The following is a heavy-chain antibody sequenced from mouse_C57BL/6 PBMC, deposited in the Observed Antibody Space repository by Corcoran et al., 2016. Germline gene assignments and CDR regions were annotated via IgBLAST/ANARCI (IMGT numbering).Heavy chain of an antibody. D-gene: IGHD1-1*01. Sequence: DVQLQESGPGLVKPSQSLSLTCSVTGYSITSGYYWNWIRQFPGNKLEWMGYISYDGSNNYNPSLKNRISITRDTSKNQFFLKLNSVTTEDTATYYCARDGCSDYYAMDYWGQGTSVTVSS. CDR3: ARDGCSDYYAMDY. J-gene: IGHJ4*01. V-gene: IGHV3-6*01. CDR1: GYSITSGYY. CDR2: ISYDGSN.